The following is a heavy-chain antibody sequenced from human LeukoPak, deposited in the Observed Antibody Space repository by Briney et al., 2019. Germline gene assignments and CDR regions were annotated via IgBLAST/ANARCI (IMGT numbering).Heavy chain of an antibody. V-gene: IGHV1-2*02. CDR1: GYTFTGYY. CDR2: INPNSGGT. D-gene: IGHD2-2*01. CDR3: ARTSSTYYYMDV. Sequence: ASVKVSCKASGYTFTGYYMHWVRQAPGQGLEWRGWINPNSGGTNYAQKFQGRVTMTRDTSISTAYMELSRLRSDDTAVYYCARTSSTYYYMDVWGKGTTVTVSS. J-gene: IGHJ6*03.